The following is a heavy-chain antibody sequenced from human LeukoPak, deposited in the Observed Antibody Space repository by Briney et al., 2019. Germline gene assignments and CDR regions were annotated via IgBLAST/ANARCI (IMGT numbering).Heavy chain of an antibody. V-gene: IGHV3-30-3*01. CDR3: ARDRTEYSSSWYGFYDY. Sequence: PGGSLRLSCAASGFTFSSYAMHWVRQAPGKGLEWVAVISYDGSNKYYADSVKGRFTISRDNSKNTLYLQMNSLRAEDTAVYYCARDRTEYSSSWYGFYDYWGQGTLVTVSS. CDR2: ISYDGSNK. CDR1: GFTFSSYA. D-gene: IGHD6-13*01. J-gene: IGHJ4*02.